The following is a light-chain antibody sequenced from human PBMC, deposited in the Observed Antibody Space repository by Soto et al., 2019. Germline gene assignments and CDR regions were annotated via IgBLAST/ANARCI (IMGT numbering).Light chain of an antibody. V-gene: IGLV2-14*01. CDR1: SSDVGGYNY. CDR3: SSYASSSTPDA. CDR2: DVS. J-gene: IGLJ1*01. Sequence: QSVLTQPASVSGSPGQSITISCTGTSSDVGGYNYVSWYQQHPGKAPKLMIYDVSNRPSGVSNRFSGSKSGNTASLTISGLQAENEADYSCSSYASSSTPDAFGPGTKATGL.